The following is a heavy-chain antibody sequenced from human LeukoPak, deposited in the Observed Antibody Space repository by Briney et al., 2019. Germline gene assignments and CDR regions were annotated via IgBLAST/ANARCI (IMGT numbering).Heavy chain of an antibody. Sequence: GGSLRLSCAASGFTFSSYSMNWVRQAPGKGLEWVSYISSSSSTIYYADSVKGRFTISRDNAKNSLYLQMNSQRDEDTAVYYCARPIVGAFGAFDIWGQGTMVTVSS. V-gene: IGHV3-48*02. CDR2: ISSSSSTI. CDR1: GFTFSSYS. J-gene: IGHJ3*02. CDR3: ARPIVGAFGAFDI. D-gene: IGHD1-26*01.